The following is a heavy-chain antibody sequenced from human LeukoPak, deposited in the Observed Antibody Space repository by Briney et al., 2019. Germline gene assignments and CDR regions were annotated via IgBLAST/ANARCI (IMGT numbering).Heavy chain of an antibody. CDR1: GFTFSDYY. J-gene: IGHJ4*02. D-gene: IGHD3-10*01. V-gene: IGHV3-11*05. Sequence: PGGSLRLSCAASGFTFSDYYMSWIRQSPGKGLESVSYISSSSSYTNYADSVKGRFTISRDNAKNSRYLQMNSLRAEDTAVYYCARDTKAYYGSGSYFDYWGQGTLVTVSS. CDR2: ISSSSSYT. CDR3: ARDTKAYYGSGSYFDY.